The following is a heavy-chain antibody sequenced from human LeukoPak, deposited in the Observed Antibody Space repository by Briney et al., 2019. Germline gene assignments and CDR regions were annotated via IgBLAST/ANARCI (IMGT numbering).Heavy chain of an antibody. CDR3: ARGWLADSTVVTPYNY. CDR2: ITPMFGTS. V-gene: IGHV1-69*13. Sequence: SVKVSCKASGGTFSRHTISWVRQSPGQGLEWMGGITPMFGTSNYAQKFRGRVTITADESTSTAYVELSSLRSEDTAKYYCARGWLADSTVVTPYNYWGQGTVVTVSS. CDR1: GGTFSRHT. J-gene: IGHJ4*02. D-gene: IGHD4-23*01.